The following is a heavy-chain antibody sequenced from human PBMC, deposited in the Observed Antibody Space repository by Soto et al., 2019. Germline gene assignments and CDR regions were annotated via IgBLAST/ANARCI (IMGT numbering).Heavy chain of an antibody. D-gene: IGHD3-3*01. Sequence: VQLVESGGGVVQPGRSLRLSCKASGFTFSSYAMHWVRQAPGKGLEWVAVISYDGSNKYYADSVKGRFTISRDNSKNTLYLQMNSLRAEDTAVYYCARDKRDLRFLEWSYYFAYWGQGTLVTVSS. CDR2: ISYDGSNK. J-gene: IGHJ4*02. CDR3: ARDKRDLRFLEWSYYFAY. CDR1: GFTFSSYA. V-gene: IGHV3-30-3*01.